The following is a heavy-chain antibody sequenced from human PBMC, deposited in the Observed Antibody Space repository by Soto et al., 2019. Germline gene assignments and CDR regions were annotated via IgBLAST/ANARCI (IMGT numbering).Heavy chain of an antibody. J-gene: IGHJ5*02. CDR2: IHYSGST. V-gene: IGHV4-31*03. Sequence: QVQLLESGPKLVKPSQTLSLTCTVSGASITTAYYWTWVRQHPVKGLEWIGHIHYSGSTYYNPSLNSGLNISLDASKNQFPVHLDSMPAADTAIYYSARGSRLDPWGKGTKVPVSS. D-gene: IGHD1-26*01. CDR1: GASITTAYY. CDR3: ARGSRLDP.